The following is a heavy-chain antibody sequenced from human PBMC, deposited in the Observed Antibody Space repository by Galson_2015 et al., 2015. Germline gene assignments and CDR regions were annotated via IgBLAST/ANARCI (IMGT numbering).Heavy chain of an antibody. Sequence: EWVGRIRRTANSYTTEYAASVKGRFTVSRNDSKNSLYLQMNSLKTEDTAVYYCARSRRDGYNYPYDYWGQGTLVTVSS. D-gene: IGHD5-24*01. V-gene: IGHV3-72*01. CDR2: IRRTANSYTT. CDR3: ARSRRDGYNYPYDY. J-gene: IGHJ4*02.